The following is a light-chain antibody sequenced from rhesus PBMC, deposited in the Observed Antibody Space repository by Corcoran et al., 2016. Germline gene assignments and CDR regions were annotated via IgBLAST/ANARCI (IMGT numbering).Light chain of an antibody. V-gene: IGKV1-74*01. CDR1: ENVNNY. J-gene: IGKJ4*01. CDR2: AAS. CDR3: QHSYGTPLT. Sequence: DIQMTQSPSSLSASVGDRVTITCRASENVNNYLHWYQQKPGKAPKLLLYAASTLQSGVPSRFSGIGSGTYYTFTISSLQPEDVATYYCQHSYGTPLTFGGGTKVEIK.